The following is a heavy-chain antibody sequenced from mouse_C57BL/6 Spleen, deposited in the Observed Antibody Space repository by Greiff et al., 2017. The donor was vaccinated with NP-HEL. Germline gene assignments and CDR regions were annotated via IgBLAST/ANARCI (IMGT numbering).Heavy chain of an antibody. CDR3: ARSGYGSSYNAWFAY. CDR2: IYPGDGDT. CDR1: GYAFSSSW. Sequence: VKLVESGPELVKPGASVKISCKASGYAFSSSWMNWVKQRPGKGLEWIGRIYPGDGDTNYNGKFKGKATLTADKSSSTAYMQLSSLTSEDSAVYFCARSGYGSSYNAWFAYWGQGTLVTVSA. J-gene: IGHJ3*01. V-gene: IGHV1-82*01. D-gene: IGHD1-1*01.